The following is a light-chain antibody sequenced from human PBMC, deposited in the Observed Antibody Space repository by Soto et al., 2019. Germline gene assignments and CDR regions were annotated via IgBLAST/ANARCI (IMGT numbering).Light chain of an antibody. CDR3: QQYYSYPRT. J-gene: IGKJ1*01. CDR2: AAS. CDR1: QDIGTY. Sequence: IQMTQSPSSLSASVGDRVSITCRATQDIGTYLAWYQQIPGKAPKLLIYAASTLQSGVPSRFSGSGSGTDFTLTISCLQSEDFATYYCQQYYSYPRTFGQGTKVDIK. V-gene: IGKV1-8*01.